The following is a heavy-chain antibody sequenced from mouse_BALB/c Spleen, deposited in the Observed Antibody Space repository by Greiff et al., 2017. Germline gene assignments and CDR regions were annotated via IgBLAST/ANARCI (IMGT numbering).Heavy chain of an antibody. CDR3: ARVPLYYGSSSVAY. CDR2: IWAGGST. Sequence: VQVVESGPGLVAPSQSLSITCTVSGFSLTSYGVHWVRQPPGKGLEWLGVIWAGGSTNYNSALMSRLSISKDNSKSQVFLKMNSLQTDDTAMYYGARVPLYYGSSSVAYWGQGTLVTVSA. V-gene: IGHV2-9*02. CDR1: GFSLTSYG. J-gene: IGHJ3*01. D-gene: IGHD1-1*01.